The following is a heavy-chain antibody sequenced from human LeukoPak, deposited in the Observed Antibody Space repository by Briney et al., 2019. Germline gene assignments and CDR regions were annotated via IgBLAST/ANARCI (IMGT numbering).Heavy chain of an antibody. J-gene: IGHJ4*02. D-gene: IGHD6-19*01. CDR2: ISYDGSNK. CDR3: ARDLYGYSSGWYFDY. Sequence: GGSLRLSCAASGFTFSSYSMHWVRQAPGKGLEWVAVISYDGSNKYYADSVKGRFTISRDNSKNTLYLQMNSRRAEDTAVYYCARDLYGYSSGWYFDYWGQGTLVTVSS. V-gene: IGHV3-30*03. CDR1: GFTFSSYS.